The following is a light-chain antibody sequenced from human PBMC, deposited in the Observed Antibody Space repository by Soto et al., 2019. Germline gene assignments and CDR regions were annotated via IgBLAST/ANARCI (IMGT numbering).Light chain of an antibody. Sequence: QSVLTQPASVSGSPGQSIAISCAGTSSDIGYYNRVSWYQQYPGKAPKLLIYEVSDRPSGVSDRFSGSKSGNTASLTISGLQAEDEADYYCNSYTTTSTYVFGTGTKV. V-gene: IGLV2-14*01. CDR2: EVS. CDR1: SSDIGYYNR. CDR3: NSYTTTSTYV. J-gene: IGLJ1*01.